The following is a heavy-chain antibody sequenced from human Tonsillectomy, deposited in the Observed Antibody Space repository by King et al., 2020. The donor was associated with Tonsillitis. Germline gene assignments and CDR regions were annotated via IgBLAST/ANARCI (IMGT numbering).Heavy chain of an antibody. D-gene: IGHD1-26*01. CDR1: GVTFSSHA. J-gene: IGHJ4*02. Sequence: VQLVESGGGVVQPGGSLRLSCSASGVTFSSHAMGWVRQAPGKGLGWVASISSIGGSIFYADSVTGLFTISSDNSNNMQYLQMNTLRAEDTALYYCAKDQQWEYPHCFDYWGQGTLVTVSS. CDR2: ISSIGGSI. CDR3: AKDQQWEYPHCFDY. V-gene: IGHV3-23*04.